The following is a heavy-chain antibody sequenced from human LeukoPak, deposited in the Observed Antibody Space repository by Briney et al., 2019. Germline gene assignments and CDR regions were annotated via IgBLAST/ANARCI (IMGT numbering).Heavy chain of an antibody. J-gene: IGHJ4*02. CDR1: VGSVSIGSYY. V-gene: IGHV4-61*01. CDR3: ASTPYYDYWTGYFPFDY. Sequence: SETLSLTCTVWVGSVSIGSYYGSWIRQPPGKRLEWIGYFYYSGSTKYNPSLKSRVTISVDTSKNQFSLELSSVTAADTAVYYCASTPYYDYWTGYFPFDYWGQGILVTVSS. CDR2: FYYSGST. D-gene: IGHD3-3*01.